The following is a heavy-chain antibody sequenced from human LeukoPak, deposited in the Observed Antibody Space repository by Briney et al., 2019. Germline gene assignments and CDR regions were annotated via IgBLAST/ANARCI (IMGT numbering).Heavy chain of an antibody. Sequence: GGSLRLSCAASGFTFSSYAMSWVRQAPGKGLEWVSAISGSGGSTYYADSVKGRFTISRDNSKNTLYLQMNSLRAEDTAVYYCASNDYGDYVPFDYWGRGTLVTVSS. CDR1: GFTFSSYA. J-gene: IGHJ4*02. D-gene: IGHD4-17*01. CDR2: ISGSGGST. CDR3: ASNDYGDYVPFDY. V-gene: IGHV3-23*01.